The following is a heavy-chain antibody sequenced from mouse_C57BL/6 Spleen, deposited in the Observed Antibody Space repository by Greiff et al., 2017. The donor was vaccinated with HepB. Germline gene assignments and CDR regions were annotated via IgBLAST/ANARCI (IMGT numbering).Heavy chain of an antibody. CDR2: INPGSGGT. V-gene: IGHV1-54*01. Sequence: VQLQQSGAELVRPGTSVKVSCKASGYAFTNYLIEWVKQRPGQGLEWIGVINPGSGGTNYNEKFKGKATLTADKSSSTAYMQLSSLTSEDSAVYFCARGRGFRGYYAMDYWGQGTSVTVSS. J-gene: IGHJ4*01. CDR1: GYAFTNYL. CDR3: ARGRGFRGYYAMDY.